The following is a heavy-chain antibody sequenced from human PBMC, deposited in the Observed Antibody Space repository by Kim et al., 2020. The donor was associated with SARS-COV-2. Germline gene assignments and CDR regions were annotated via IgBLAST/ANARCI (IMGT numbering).Heavy chain of an antibody. Sequence: STYYADSVKGRFTISRDNSKNTLYLQMSSLRAEDTAVYYCVNNRVAGTSYWGQGTLVTVSS. CDR2: ST. J-gene: IGHJ4*02. V-gene: IGHV3-64D*09. D-gene: IGHD6-19*01. CDR3: VNNRVAGTSY.